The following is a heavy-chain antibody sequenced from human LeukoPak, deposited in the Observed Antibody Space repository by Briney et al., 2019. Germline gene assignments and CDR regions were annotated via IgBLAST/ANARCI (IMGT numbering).Heavy chain of an antibody. D-gene: IGHD6-6*01. Sequence: GGSLRLSCTAPGLTFSHYAMNWVRRAPGKGLEWVAVISSDGSNRFYADSVKGRFTVSRDNSKNTLYLQMNSLRVEDTAVYYCARDIDTDYSSSPGWFDSWGQGTLVTVSS. CDR1: GLTFSHYA. J-gene: IGHJ5*01. V-gene: IGHV3-30-3*01. CDR2: ISSDGSNR. CDR3: ARDIDTDYSSSPGWFDS.